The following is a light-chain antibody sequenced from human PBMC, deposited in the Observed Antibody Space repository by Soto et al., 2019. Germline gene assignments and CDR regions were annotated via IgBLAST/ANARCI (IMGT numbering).Light chain of an antibody. CDR2: GAS. J-gene: IGKJ2*01. CDR3: QQSYNVPYT. Sequence: DIQVTQSPSSLSASVGDRVTISCRASQTIYTDLVWYQQRPGKAPKVLILGASRLQSGVPSRFSGSGSGTDFALTVSSLQPEDFATYYCQQSYNVPYTFGQGTSLEIK. CDR1: QTIYTD. V-gene: IGKV1-39*01.